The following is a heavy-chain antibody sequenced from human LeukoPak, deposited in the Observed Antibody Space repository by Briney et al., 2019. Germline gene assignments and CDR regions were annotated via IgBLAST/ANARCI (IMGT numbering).Heavy chain of an antibody. CDR1: GFTFSSYG. D-gene: IGHD4-17*01. V-gene: IGHV3-33*01. CDR3: ARDFGNGDYPFDY. J-gene: IGHJ4*02. CDR2: IWYDGSNK. Sequence: PGRSLRLSCAASGFTFSSYGMHWVRQAPGKGLEWVAVIWYDGSNKYYADSVKGRFTISRDNSKNTLYLQMNSLRAEDTAMYYCARDFGNGDYPFDYWGQGILVTVSS.